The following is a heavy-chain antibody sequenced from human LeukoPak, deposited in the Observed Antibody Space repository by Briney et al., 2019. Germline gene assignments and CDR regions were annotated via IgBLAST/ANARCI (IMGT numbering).Heavy chain of an antibody. V-gene: IGHV3-23*01. J-gene: IGHJ6*04. Sequence: GGSLRLSCATSGFTFSSFAMSWVRQAPGKGLEWVSSVSGSGGSTHYADSVKGRFTISRDNSKNTLYLQMNSLRAEDTALYYCAKVNGYCSGGSCYSSGSYYYYGMDVWGKGTTVTVSS. CDR3: AKVNGYCSGGSCYSSGSYYYYGMDV. CDR2: VSGSGGST. CDR1: GFTFSSFA. D-gene: IGHD2-15*01.